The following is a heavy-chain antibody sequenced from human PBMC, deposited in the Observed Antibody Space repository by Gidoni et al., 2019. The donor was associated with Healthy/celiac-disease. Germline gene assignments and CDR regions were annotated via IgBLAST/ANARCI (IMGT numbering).Heavy chain of an antibody. J-gene: IGHJ2*01. CDR3: ARDGGVPYYYDSSGWWYFDL. CDR1: GFTFSSSW. CDR2: INSDGSST. V-gene: IGHV3-74*01. Sequence: EVQLVESGGGLVQPGGSLRLSCAASGFTFSSSWMHWVRQAPGKGLVWVSRINSDGSSTSYADSVKGRFTISRDNAKNTLYLQMNSLRAEDTAVYYCARDGGVPYYYDSSGWWYFDLWGRGTLVTVSS. D-gene: IGHD3-22*01.